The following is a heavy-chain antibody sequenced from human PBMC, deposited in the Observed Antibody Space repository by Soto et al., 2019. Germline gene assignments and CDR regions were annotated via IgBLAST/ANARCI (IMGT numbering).Heavy chain of an antibody. CDR3: AGVRGGDYYYYGMDV. CDR2: IYYNGST. V-gene: IGHV4-31*03. CDR1: GGSISSGGYY. D-gene: IGHD3-10*01. J-gene: IGHJ6*02. Sequence: SETLSLTCTVSGGSISSGGYYWSWIRQPPGKGLEWIGYIYYNGSTYYNPSLKSRVTISVDTSKNQFSLKLSSVTAADTAVYYCAGVRGGDYYYYGMDVWGQGTTVTVSS.